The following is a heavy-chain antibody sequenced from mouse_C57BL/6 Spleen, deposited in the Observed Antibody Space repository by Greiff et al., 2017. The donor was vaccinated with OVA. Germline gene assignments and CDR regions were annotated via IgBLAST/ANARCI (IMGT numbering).Heavy chain of an antibody. J-gene: IGHJ3*01. D-gene: IGHD2-3*01. CDR2: ISSGSSTI. Sequence: EVKLVESGGGLVKPGGSLKLSCAASGFTFSDYGMHWVRQAPEKGLEWVAYISSGSSTIYYEDTVKGRFTISRDNAKNTLFLQMTSLRSEDTAMYYCAKTFIYDGYPAWFAYWGQGTLVTVSA. CDR1: GFTFSDYG. V-gene: IGHV5-17*01. CDR3: AKTFIYDGYPAWFAY.